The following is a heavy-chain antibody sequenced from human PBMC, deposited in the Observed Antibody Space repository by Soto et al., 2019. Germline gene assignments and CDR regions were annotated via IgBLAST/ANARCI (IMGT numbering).Heavy chain of an antibody. CDR2: ISGSGGST. J-gene: IGHJ4*02. CDR1: GFTFSRYA. D-gene: IGHD3-10*01. Sequence: EVQLLESGGGLVQPGGSLRLSCAASGFTFSRYAMSWVRQAPGKGLEWVSAISGSGGSTYYADSVKGRFTISRDNSKNTLYLQMNSLRAEDTAVYYCAKDPYTMVRGVIMDYFDYWGQGTLVTVSS. CDR3: AKDPYTMVRGVIMDYFDY. V-gene: IGHV3-23*01.